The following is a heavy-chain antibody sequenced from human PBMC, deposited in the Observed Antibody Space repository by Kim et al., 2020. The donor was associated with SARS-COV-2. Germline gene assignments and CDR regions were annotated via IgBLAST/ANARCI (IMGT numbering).Heavy chain of an antibody. CDR3: ARGLGLR. D-gene: IGHD5-12*01. J-gene: IGHJ4*02. V-gene: IGHV1-8*01. CDR2: NSGNT. Sequence: NSGNTGYAQKFQGRVTMTRNTSISTAYMELSSLRSEDTAVYYCARGLGLRWGQGTLVTVSS.